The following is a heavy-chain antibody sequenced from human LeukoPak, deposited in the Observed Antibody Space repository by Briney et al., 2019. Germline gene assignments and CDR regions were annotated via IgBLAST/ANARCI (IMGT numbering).Heavy chain of an antibody. Sequence: GGSLRLSCAASGFSFQYYWMAWVRQAPGMGLEWVAHIKEDGAQKFYVDSVRGRFTISKDDARNALYLQMNSLRDEDTAIYYCVRGGWELDYWGQGTLVIVSS. D-gene: IGHD4-23*01. J-gene: IGHJ4*02. CDR3: VRGGWELDY. CDR2: IKEDGAQK. CDR1: GFSFQYYW. V-gene: IGHV3-7*01.